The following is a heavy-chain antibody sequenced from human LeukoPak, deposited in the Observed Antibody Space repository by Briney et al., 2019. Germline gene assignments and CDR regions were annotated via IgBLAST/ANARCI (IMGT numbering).Heavy chain of an antibody. J-gene: IGHJ4*02. CDR3: ARESGRSGSYYFLDY. D-gene: IGHD1-26*01. Sequence: PSETLSLTCTVSGGSISSYYWSWIRQPAGKGLEWIRRIYTSGSTNYNPSLKSRVTMSVDTSKNQFSLKLSSVTAADTAVYYCARESGRSGSYYFLDYWGQGTLVTVSS. CDR1: GGSISSYY. V-gene: IGHV4-4*07. CDR2: IYTSGST.